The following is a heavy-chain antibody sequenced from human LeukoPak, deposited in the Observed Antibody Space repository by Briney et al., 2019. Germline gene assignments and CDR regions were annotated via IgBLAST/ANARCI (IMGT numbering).Heavy chain of an antibody. V-gene: IGHV4-59*01. J-gene: IGHJ3*02. CDR2: IYYSGST. D-gene: IGHD1-1*01. CDR3: ARQLGFDAFDI. CDR1: GGSISSYY. Sequence: PSETLSLTCTVSGGSISSYYWSWIRQPPGKGLEWIGYIYYSGSTNYNPPLKSRVTISVDTSKNQFSLKLCSVTAADTAVYYCARQLGFDAFDIWGQGTMVTVSS.